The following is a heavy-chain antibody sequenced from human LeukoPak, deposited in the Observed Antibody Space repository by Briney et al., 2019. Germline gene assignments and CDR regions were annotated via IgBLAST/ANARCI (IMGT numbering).Heavy chain of an antibody. Sequence: GGSLRLSCAASGFTFSSYGMHWVRQAPGKGLEWVAVISYDGSNKYYADSVKGRFTISRDNSKNTLYLQMNSLRAEDTAVYYCASGGGYQLLFAPFDYWGQGTLVTVSS. CDR1: GFTFSSYG. D-gene: IGHD2-2*01. CDR3: ASGGGYQLLFAPFDY. J-gene: IGHJ4*02. CDR2: ISYDGSNK. V-gene: IGHV3-30*19.